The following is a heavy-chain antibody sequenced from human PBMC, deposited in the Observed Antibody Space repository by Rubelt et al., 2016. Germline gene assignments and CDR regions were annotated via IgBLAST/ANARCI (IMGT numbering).Heavy chain of an antibody. CDR2: FDPEDGET. D-gene: IGHD3-16*01. Sequence: QVQLVQSGAEVKKPGASVKVSCKASGYTLTELSMHWVRQAPGKGLEWMGGFDPEDGETIYAQKFQGRVTMTEETSTDTAYMELSSLRSEDTAVYYCRGIWGSYIDYWGQGTLVTVSS. J-gene: IGHJ4*02. CDR3: RGIWGSYIDY. CDR1: GYTLTELS. V-gene: IGHV1-24*01.